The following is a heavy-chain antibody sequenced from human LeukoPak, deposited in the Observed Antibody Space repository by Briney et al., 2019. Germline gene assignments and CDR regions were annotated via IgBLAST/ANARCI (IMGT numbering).Heavy chain of an antibody. V-gene: IGHV1-69*13. Sequence: SVKVSCKASGGTFSSYAISWVRQVPGQGLEWMGGIIPIFGTANYAQKFQGRVTITADESTSTAYMELSSLRSEDTAVYYCAREKDCSSTSCYPLSAFDIWGQGTMVTVSS. J-gene: IGHJ3*02. CDR3: AREKDCSSTSCYPLSAFDI. CDR2: IIPIFGTA. D-gene: IGHD2-2*01. CDR1: GGTFSSYA.